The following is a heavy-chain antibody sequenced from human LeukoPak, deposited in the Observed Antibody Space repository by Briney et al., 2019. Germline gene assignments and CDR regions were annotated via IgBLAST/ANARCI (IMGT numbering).Heavy chain of an antibody. CDR1: GFTFRSYA. J-gene: IGHJ4*02. V-gene: IGHV3-30-3*01. CDR2: ISYDGSNK. CDR3: ARDPRWAAAGTDDY. Sequence: GGSLRLSCAASGFTFRSYAMHWVRQAPGKGLEWAAVISYDGSNKYYADSVKGRFTISRDNSKNTLYLQMNSLRAEDTAVYYCARDPRWAAAGTDDYWGQGTLVTVSS. D-gene: IGHD6-13*01.